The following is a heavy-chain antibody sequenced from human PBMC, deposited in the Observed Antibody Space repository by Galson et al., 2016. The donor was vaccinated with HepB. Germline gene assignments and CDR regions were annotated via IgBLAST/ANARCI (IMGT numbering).Heavy chain of an antibody. V-gene: IGHV3-30*18. CDR1: GFTFSSYA. J-gene: IGHJ6*02. Sequence: SLRLSCAASGFTFSSYAMHWVRQAPGKGLEWVAVMSYNGNNNYYADSVKGRFTISRDNSKNTLSLQMNSLRAEDTAVYYCAKDVGFCGGDCHDAPHEYYEYGMHVWGQGTTVTVSS. CDR3: AKDVGFCGGDCHDAPHEYYEYGMHV. CDR2: MSYNGNNN. D-gene: IGHD2-21*01.